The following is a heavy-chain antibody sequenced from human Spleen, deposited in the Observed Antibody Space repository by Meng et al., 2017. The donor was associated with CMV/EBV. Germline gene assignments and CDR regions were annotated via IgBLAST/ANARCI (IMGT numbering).Heavy chain of an antibody. Sequence: GGSLRLSCAASGFSFSNYAMSWVRQAPGKGLEWVSFISGSGEYIFYADSLKGRFTISRDNAKRSLYLQMNSLRDEDTAVYYCVREPYDSSGYYVPGLDCWGQGTLVTVSS. J-gene: IGHJ4*02. CDR3: VREPYDSSGYYVPGLDC. D-gene: IGHD3-22*01. CDR2: ISGSGEYI. V-gene: IGHV3-21*05. CDR1: GFSFSNYA.